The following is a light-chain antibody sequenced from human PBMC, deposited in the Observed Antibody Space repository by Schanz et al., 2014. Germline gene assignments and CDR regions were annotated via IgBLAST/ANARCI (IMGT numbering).Light chain of an antibody. CDR2: SDN. J-gene: IGLJ2*01. CDR3: AAWDDSLNGHVV. CDR1: SSNIGSNT. Sequence: QSVLTQPPSASGTPGQRVTISCSGISSNIGSNTVNWYQQFPGTAPKLLIYSDNQRPSGVPDRFSGSKSGTSASLAISGLHSEDEADYYCAAWDDSLNGHVVFGGGTKLTVL. V-gene: IGLV1-44*01.